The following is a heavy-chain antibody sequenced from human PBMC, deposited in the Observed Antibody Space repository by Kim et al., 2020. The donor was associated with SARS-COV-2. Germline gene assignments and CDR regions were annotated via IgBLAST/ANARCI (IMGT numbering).Heavy chain of an antibody. CDR1: GGSVSSGTYY. J-gene: IGHJ4*01. Sequence: SETLSLTCTVSGGSVSSGTYYWSWVRQPPGKGLEWIAYIYYSGSTDYNPSLKSRVTISVDTSKNQSSLKLSSVTAADTAVYYCARAYYDSSGYVYFDYWG. V-gene: IGHV4-61*01. CDR3: ARAYYDSSGYVYFDY. CDR2: IYYSGST. D-gene: IGHD3-22*01.